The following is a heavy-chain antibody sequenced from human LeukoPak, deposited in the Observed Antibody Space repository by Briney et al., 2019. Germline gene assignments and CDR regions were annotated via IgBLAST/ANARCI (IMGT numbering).Heavy chain of an antibody. CDR1: GYIFTRYY. CDR3: ARDFGEMPNY. CDR2: IDPSGGST. D-gene: IGHD5-24*01. Sequence: ASVKVSCKASGYIFTRYYMHWVRQAPGQGPEWMGIIDPSGGSTSYAQNFQGGVTMTRDATTNTVYLELSSLRSEDTAVYYCARDFGEMPNYWGQGTLVTVSS. J-gene: IGHJ4*02. V-gene: IGHV1-46*01.